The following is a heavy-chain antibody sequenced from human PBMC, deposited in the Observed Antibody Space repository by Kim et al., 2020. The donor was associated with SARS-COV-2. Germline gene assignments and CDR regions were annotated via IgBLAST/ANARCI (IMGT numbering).Heavy chain of an antibody. D-gene: IGHD2-2*01. CDR2: ISGSGGST. J-gene: IGHJ3*02. V-gene: IGHV3-23*01. Sequence: GGSLRLSCAASGFTFSSYAMSWVRQAPGKGLEWVSAISGSGGSTYYADSVKGRFTISRDNSKNTLYLQMNNLRAEDTAVYYCAKARGGYCSSTSCPAAFDIWGQGTMVTVSS. CDR3: AKARGGYCSSTSCPAAFDI. CDR1: GFTFSSYA.